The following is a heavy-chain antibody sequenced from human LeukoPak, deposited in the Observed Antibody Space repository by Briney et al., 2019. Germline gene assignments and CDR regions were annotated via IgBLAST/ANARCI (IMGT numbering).Heavy chain of an antibody. CDR2: IYYSGST. CDR3: AGVPDGSGSYNWFDP. V-gene: IGHV4-59*01. Sequence: SETLSLTCTVSGGSISSYYWSWIRQPTGKGLEWIGYIYYSGSTNYNPSLKSRVTISVDTSKNQFSLKLSSVTAADTAVYYCAGVPDGSGSYNWFDPWGQGTLVTVSS. D-gene: IGHD3-10*01. CDR1: GGSISSYY. J-gene: IGHJ5*02.